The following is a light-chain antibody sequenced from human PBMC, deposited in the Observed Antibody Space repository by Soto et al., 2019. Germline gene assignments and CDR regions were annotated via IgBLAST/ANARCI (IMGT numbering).Light chain of an antibody. CDR3: HQYGLLPRHP. CDR1: ESVNSNY. J-gene: IGKJ2*01. CDR2: CAS. V-gene: IGKV3-20*01. Sequence: EIVLTQSPVTLSLSPGESATLSCRASESVNSNYLAWYQQKPGQAPRLLIFCASSRATGIPNRFSGSGSVTDFSLTISGLEPEDFAVYYCHQYGLLPRHPFGQGTKLEIK.